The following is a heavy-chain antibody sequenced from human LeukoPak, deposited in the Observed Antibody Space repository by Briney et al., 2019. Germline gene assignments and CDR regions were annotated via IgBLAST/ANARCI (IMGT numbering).Heavy chain of an antibody. CDR1: GGSISSGGYY. V-gene: IGHV4-31*03. Sequence: SQTLSLTCTVSGGSISSGGYYWSWIRQHPRKGLEWIGYIYYSGSTYYNPSLKSRVTISVDTSKNQFSLKLSSVTAADTAVYYCARGKGIAAAGTRWFDPWGQGTLVTVSS. CDR3: ARGKGIAAAGTRWFDP. D-gene: IGHD6-13*01. J-gene: IGHJ5*02. CDR2: IYYSGST.